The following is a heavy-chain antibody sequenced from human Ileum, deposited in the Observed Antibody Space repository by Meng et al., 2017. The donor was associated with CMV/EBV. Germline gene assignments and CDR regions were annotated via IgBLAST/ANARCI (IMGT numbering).Heavy chain of an antibody. CDR1: GGSISSSTYY. D-gene: IGHD3-10*01. J-gene: IGHJ5*01. CDR3: ARHRGSYNWFDS. Sequence: GSLRLSCSVSGGSISSSTYYWGWIRQPPGKGLEWIGSISYSGNTYYNPSLNSRVTISVDTSKNQYSLKLISMTAADTAVFYCARHRGSYNWFDSWGQGTQVTVSS. V-gene: IGHV4-39*01. CDR2: ISYSGNT.